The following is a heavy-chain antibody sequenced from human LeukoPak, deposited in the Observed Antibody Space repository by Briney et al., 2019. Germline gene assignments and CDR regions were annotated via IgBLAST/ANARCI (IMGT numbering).Heavy chain of an antibody. V-gene: IGHV3-23*01. CDR1: GFTFDNHA. CDR2: ISGGGAKR. Sequence: PGGSLRLSCAASGFTFDNHAMNWVRQAPGKGLEWVSYISGGGAKRHYSDSVKGRFTISRDNPKNTLYLQINNLRAEDTAMYYCAKCSAGYYNDAFDIWGRGTMVTVSS. J-gene: IGHJ3*02. D-gene: IGHD3-10*02. CDR3: AKCSAGYYNDAFDI.